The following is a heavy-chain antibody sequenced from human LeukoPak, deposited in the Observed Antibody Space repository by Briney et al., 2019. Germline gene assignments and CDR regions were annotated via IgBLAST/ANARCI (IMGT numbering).Heavy chain of an antibody. CDR1: GGSISSSSYY. Sequence: SETLSLTCTVSGGSISSSSYYWGWIRQPPGKGLEWIGSIYYSGSTYYNPSLKSRVTISVDTSKNQFSLKLSSVTAADTAVYYCARPPLGYCSSTSCQMQIGVAFDIWGQGTMVTVSS. J-gene: IGHJ3*02. CDR2: IYYSGST. D-gene: IGHD2-2*01. V-gene: IGHV4-39*01. CDR3: ARPPLGYCSSTSCQMQIGVAFDI.